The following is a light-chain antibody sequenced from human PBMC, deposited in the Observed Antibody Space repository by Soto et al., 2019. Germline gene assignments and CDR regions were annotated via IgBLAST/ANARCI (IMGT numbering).Light chain of an antibody. Sequence: EIVLTQSPGTLSLSPGERATLSCRASQSISANYLAWYQQKPGQAPRLLIYGVSIRATGITDRFAGSGSGPDFTLTINRLEPEDFAVYYCQLYGISPHFGQGTRLEIK. CDR2: GVS. V-gene: IGKV3-20*01. J-gene: IGKJ5*01. CDR1: QSISANY. CDR3: QLYGISPH.